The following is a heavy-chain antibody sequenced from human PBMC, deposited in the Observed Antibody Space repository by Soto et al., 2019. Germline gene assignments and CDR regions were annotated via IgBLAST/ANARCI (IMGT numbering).Heavy chain of an antibody. CDR3: ARQSLERWFGESPFDY. CDR2: IYYSGST. D-gene: IGHD3-10*01. Sequence: SETLSLTCTVSGGSISSSSYYWGWIRQPPGKGLEWIGYIYYSGSTNYNPSLKSRVTISVDTSKNQFSLKLSSVTAADTAVYYCARQSLERWFGESPFDYWGQGTLVTVSS. V-gene: IGHV4-61*05. CDR1: GGSISSSSYY. J-gene: IGHJ4*02.